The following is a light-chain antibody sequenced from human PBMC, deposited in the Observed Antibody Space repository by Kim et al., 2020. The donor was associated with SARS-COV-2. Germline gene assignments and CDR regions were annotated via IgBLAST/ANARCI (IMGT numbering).Light chain of an antibody. CDR1: RLRSYY. J-gene: IGLJ2*01. CDR2: GQN. V-gene: IGLV3-19*01. CDR3: NSRDSNDNVV. Sequence: VALGQTVRITCQGDRLRSYYATWYQQKPGQAPILVIYGQNNRPSGIPDRFSGSSSGNTASLTITGTQAGDEADYYCNSRDSNDNVVFGGGTQLTVL.